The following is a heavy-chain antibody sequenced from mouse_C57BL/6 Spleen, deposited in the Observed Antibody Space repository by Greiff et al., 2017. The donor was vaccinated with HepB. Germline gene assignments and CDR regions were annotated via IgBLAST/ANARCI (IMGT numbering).Heavy chain of an antibody. Sequence: QVQLQQSGAELAKPGASVKLSCKASGYTFTSYWMHWVKQRPGQGLEWIGYINPSSGYTKYNQKFKDKATLTADKSSSTAYMQLSSLTYEDSAVYYCARGFITTVVATHGNAMDYWGQGTSVTVSS. CDR3: ARGFITTVVATHGNAMDY. J-gene: IGHJ4*01. D-gene: IGHD1-1*01. CDR1: GYTFTSYW. V-gene: IGHV1-7*01. CDR2: INPSSGYT.